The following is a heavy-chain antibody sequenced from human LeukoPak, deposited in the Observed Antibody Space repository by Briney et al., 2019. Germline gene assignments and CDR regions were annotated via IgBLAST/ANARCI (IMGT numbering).Heavy chain of an antibody. CDR2: ISYTGST. V-gene: IGHV4-59*08. D-gene: IGHD3-16*02. CDR3: ASVRGLGVITPYLDY. CDR1: GGSVNSDH. Sequence: SETLSLTCTVSGGSVNSDHWSWIRQPPGKGLEWIGCISYTGSTHYNPSLKSRVTILVDTSKNHFSLKLSSVTAADTAVYYCASVRGLGVITPYLDYWGQGTLVTVSS. J-gene: IGHJ4*02.